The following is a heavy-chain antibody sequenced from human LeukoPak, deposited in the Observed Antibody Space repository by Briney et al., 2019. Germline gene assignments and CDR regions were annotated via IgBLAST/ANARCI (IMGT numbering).Heavy chain of an antibody. V-gene: IGHV3-9*01. Sequence: GGSLRLSCAASGFTFDDYAMHWVRQAPGKGLEWVSGISWNSGSIGYADSVKGRFTISRDNAKNSLYLQMNSLRAEDTALYYCAKADDGSGSYGGFDYWGQGTLVTVSS. CDR2: ISWNSGSI. J-gene: IGHJ4*02. CDR1: GFTFDDYA. CDR3: AKADDGSGSYGGFDY. D-gene: IGHD3-10*01.